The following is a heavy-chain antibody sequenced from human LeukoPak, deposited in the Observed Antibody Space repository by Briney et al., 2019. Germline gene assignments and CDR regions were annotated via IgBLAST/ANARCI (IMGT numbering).Heavy chain of an antibody. CDR2: IYYSGST. Sequence: PSETLSLTCTVSGGSISSSSYYWGWIRQPPGKGLEWIGSIYYSGSTYYNPSLKSRVTISVDTSKNQLSLKLSSVTAADTAVYYCARPELQLQYGGFDPWGQGTLVTVSS. CDR3: ARPELQLQYGGFDP. CDR1: GGSISSSSYY. V-gene: IGHV4-39*01. J-gene: IGHJ5*02. D-gene: IGHD2-2*01.